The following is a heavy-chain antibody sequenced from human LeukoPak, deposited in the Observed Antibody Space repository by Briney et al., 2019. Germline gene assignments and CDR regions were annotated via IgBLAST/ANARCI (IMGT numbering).Heavy chain of an antibody. CDR3: AKDVNYYDRSLDY. D-gene: IGHD3-10*02. V-gene: IGHV3-21*04. J-gene: IGHJ4*02. CDR2: ISSSSSYI. Sequence: SGGSLRLSCAASGFTFSSYSMNWVRQAPGKGLEWVSSISSSSSYIYYADSVKGRFTISRDNAKNSLYLQMNSLRAEDTAVYYCAKDVNYYDRSLDYWGQGTLVTVSS. CDR1: GFTFSSYS.